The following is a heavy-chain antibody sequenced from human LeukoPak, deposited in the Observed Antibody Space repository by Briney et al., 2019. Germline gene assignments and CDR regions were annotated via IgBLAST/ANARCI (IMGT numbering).Heavy chain of an antibody. Sequence: SETLSLTCAVYGGSFSGYYWSWIRQPPGKGLEWIGEINHSGSTNYNPSLKSRVTISVDTSKNQFSLKLSSVTAADTAVYYCARHRRYYYDSSGYFYYFDSWGQGTLITVSS. CDR3: ARHRRYYYDSSGYFYYFDS. V-gene: IGHV4-34*01. J-gene: IGHJ4*02. CDR1: GGSFSGYY. CDR2: INHSGST. D-gene: IGHD3-22*01.